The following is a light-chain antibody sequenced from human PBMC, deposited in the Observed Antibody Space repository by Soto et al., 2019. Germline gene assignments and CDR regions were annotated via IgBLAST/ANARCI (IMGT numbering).Light chain of an antibody. CDR2: EGS. Sequence: QSGLTQPASVSGSPGQSITISCNRTSSDVGDYNLVSWYQHDPGKAPKLLIYEGSKRPSGVSDRFSGSKSGNTASLTISGLQAEDEADYYCCSYASSSTYVFGTGTKVTVL. J-gene: IGLJ1*01. CDR1: SSDVGDYNL. CDR3: CSYASSSTYV. V-gene: IGLV2-23*01.